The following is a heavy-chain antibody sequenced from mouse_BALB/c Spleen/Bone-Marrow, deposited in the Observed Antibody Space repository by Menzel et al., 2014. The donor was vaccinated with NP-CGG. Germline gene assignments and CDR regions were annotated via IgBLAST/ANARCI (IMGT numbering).Heavy chain of an antibody. V-gene: IGHV1-18*01. D-gene: IGHD2-4*01. J-gene: IGHJ4*01. Sequence: VQLQQLGPELVKHGASMKISCKASGYSFTGYTMNWVKQSHGKNLEWIGLINPYNGGTSYNQKYKGKATLTVDKSTSTAYMELLRLTSEDSAVYDCERWAIYYDYGEDYAMDYWGQGTSVTVSS. CDR3: ERWAIYYDYGEDYAMDY. CDR1: GYSFTGYT. CDR2: INPYNGGT.